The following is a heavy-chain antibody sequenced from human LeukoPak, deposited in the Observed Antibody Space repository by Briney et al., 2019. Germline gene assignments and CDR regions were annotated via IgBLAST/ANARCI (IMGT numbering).Heavy chain of an antibody. Sequence: SETLSLTCTVSGYSISSGYYWGWIRQPPGKGLEWIGSIYHSGSTCYNPSLKSRVTISVDTSKNQFSLKLSSVTAADTAVYYCARDRDVTGPYYYYMDVWGKGTTVTISS. CDR2: IYHSGST. CDR3: ARDRDVTGPYYYYMDV. D-gene: IGHD2-21*01. V-gene: IGHV4-38-2*02. CDR1: GYSISSGYY. J-gene: IGHJ6*03.